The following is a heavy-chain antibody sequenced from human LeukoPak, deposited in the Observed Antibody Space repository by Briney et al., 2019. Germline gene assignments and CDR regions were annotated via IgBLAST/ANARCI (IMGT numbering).Heavy chain of an antibody. Sequence: SETLSLTCTVSGGSISSYYWSWIRQPAGKGLEWIGRIYTSGSTNYNPSLKSRVTMSVDTSKNQFSLKLSSVTAADTAVYYCARDLYYYDRSGYYLFDYWGRGTLVTVSS. J-gene: IGHJ4*02. V-gene: IGHV4-4*07. CDR3: ARDLYYYDRSGYYLFDY. CDR2: IYTSGST. D-gene: IGHD3-22*01. CDR1: GGSISSYY.